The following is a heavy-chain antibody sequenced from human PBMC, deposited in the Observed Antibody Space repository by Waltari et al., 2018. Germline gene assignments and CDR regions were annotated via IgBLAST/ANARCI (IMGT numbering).Heavy chain of an antibody. J-gene: IGHJ4*02. D-gene: IGHD3-3*01. CDR2: ISSRDDII. V-gene: IGHV3-11*01. CDR3: ARVREQNNDFWNGYSFYFDH. Sequence: QVQPVESGGGLVNPGGSMRLSCAASGFSFSAYFMTWTRRAPGKGLEWVAYISSRDDIIYHADSVRGRFTISRDSAKNSLFLQMKGLRAEDTAVYYCARVREQNNDFWNGYSFYFDHWGQGALVTVSS. CDR1: GFSFSAYF.